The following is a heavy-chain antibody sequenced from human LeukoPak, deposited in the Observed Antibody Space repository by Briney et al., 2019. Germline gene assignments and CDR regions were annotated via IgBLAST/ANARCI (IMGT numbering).Heavy chain of an antibody. Sequence: SVKLSCNASGGTFSSYAISWVRQAPGQGLELMGGIIPIFGTANYAQKFQGRVTITTDESTSTAYMELSSLRSEDTAVYYCARQYYYDSSGYYGFDYWGEGTLVTVSS. CDR3: ARQYYYDSSGYYGFDY. D-gene: IGHD3-22*01. CDR2: IIPIFGTA. V-gene: IGHV1-69*05. J-gene: IGHJ4*02. CDR1: GGTFSSYA.